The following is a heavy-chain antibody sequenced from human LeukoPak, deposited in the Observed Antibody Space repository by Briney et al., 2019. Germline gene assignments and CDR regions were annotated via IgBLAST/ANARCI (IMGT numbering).Heavy chain of an antibody. CDR3: ARRGDSSSFLFDY. Sequence: TSETLSLTCTVSGGSISSYYWSWIRQPPGKGLEWIGYIYYSGSTNYNPSLKSRVTISADTSKNQFSLKLSSVTAADTAVYYCARRGDSSSFLFDYWGQGTLVTVSS. V-gene: IGHV4-59*01. D-gene: IGHD6-6*01. CDR2: IYYSGST. CDR1: GGSISSYY. J-gene: IGHJ4*02.